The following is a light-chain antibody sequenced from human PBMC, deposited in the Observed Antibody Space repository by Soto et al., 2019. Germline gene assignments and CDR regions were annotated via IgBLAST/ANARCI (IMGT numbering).Light chain of an antibody. CDR1: SSDVGSYNL. V-gene: IGLV2-23*01. J-gene: IGLJ2*01. CDR2: EGS. Sequence: QSVLTQPASVSGSPGQSITICCTGTSSDVGSYNLVSWYQQHPGKAPKLMIYEGSKRPSGVSNRFSGSKSGNTASLTISGLQAEDEAEYYCCSYAGSSTDVVFGGGTQLTVL. CDR3: CSYAGSSTDVV.